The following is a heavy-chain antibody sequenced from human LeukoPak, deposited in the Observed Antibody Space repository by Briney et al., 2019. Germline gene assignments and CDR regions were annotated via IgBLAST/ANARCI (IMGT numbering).Heavy chain of an antibody. CDR3: ARGLLGIDY. Sequence: PGGSLRLSCAASGFALSMYWMHWVRQVPGKGLVWVSRIDTDVRKTDYADSVRGRFTISRDNAKNILYLQMNSLRVEDTAVYYCARGLLGIDYWGPGTLVVVSS. J-gene: IGHJ4*02. CDR1: GFALSMYW. D-gene: IGHD2-8*02. V-gene: IGHV3-74*01. CDR2: IDTDVRKT.